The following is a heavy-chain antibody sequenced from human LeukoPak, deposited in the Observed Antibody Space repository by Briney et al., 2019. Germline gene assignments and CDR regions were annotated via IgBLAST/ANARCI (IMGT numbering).Heavy chain of an antibody. CDR1: GFTFSSYA. Sequence: GGSLRLSCAASGFTFSSYAMHWVRQAPGKGLEWVAVISYDGSNKYYADSVKGRFTISRDNSKNTVYVQMNSLRLEDTAVYYCAQAVKGYSYGDDAFDIWGQGTMVIVSS. V-gene: IGHV3-30*18. D-gene: IGHD5-18*01. CDR3: AQAVKGYSYGDDAFDI. CDR2: ISYDGSNK. J-gene: IGHJ3*02.